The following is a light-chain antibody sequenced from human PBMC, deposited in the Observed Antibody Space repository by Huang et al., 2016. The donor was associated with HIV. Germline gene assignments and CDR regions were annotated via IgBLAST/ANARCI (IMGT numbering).Light chain of an antibody. Sequence: DIQMTQSPSSLSASVGDRVTITCRASQSISNYLNWYQQKPGKAPKLLIYGASSLQRGVPSRFSGSGSGTDFTLTISSLQPEDFATYYCQQSYSTPRTFGQGTKLEIK. CDR2: GAS. V-gene: IGKV1-39*01. CDR1: QSISNY. CDR3: QQSYSTPRT. J-gene: IGKJ2*01.